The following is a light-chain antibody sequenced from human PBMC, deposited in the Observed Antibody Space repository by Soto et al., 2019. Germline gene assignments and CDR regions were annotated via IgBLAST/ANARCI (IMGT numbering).Light chain of an antibody. CDR1: QSISSW. CDR3: QQYNSYSYP. J-gene: IGKJ2*01. V-gene: IGKV1-5*03. Sequence: DIQMTQSPSTLSASVGDRVTITCRASQSISSWLAWYQQKPGKAXKXXXXXXXSLESGVPSTFSGSGSGTEFTLTISSLQPDDFATYYCQQYNSYSYPYGQVTK. CDR2: XXX.